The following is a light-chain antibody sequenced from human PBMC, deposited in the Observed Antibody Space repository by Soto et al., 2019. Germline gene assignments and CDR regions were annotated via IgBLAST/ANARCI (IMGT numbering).Light chain of an antibody. J-gene: IGLJ2*01. V-gene: IGLV2-23*01. Sequence: QSALTQPASVSGSPGQSITISCTGTSSDIGRYNLVSWYQQHPGKAPKLIIYEDIERPSGVSDRFSGSKSGNTASLTISGIQPEDEADYYCCSYAGGASVVFGGGTKLTVL. CDR3: CSYAGGASVV. CDR1: SSDIGRYNL. CDR2: EDI.